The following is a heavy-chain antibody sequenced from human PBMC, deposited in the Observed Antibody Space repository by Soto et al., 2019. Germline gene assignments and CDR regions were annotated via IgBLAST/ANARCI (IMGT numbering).Heavy chain of an antibody. CDR2: IYHSGST. CDR3: AAGGGLPRYY. Sequence: QLQLQESGSGLVKPSQTLSLTCAVSGGSISSGGYSWSWIRQPPGKGLEWIGYIYHSGSTYYNPSPRSRVTISVDRAKNQFSVKLSSVTAADTAVYYCAAGGGLPRYYWGQGTLVTVSS. CDR1: GGSISSGGYS. J-gene: IGHJ4*02. V-gene: IGHV4-30-2*01. D-gene: IGHD5-12*01.